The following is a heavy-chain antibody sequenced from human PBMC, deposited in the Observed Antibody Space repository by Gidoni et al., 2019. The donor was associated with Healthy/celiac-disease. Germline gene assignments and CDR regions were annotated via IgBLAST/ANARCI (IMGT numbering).Heavy chain of an antibody. CDR3: ARGGGSPYYYYYMDV. CDR1: VFTFRSYD. V-gene: IGHV3-13*04. J-gene: IGHJ6*03. CDR2: IGTAGDT. D-gene: IGHD2-15*01. Sequence: VQLVESGGGLVQPGGSLRLSCAASVFTFRSYDMHWVRQATGKGMEWVSAIGTAGDTYYPGSVKGRFTSSRENAKNSLYRQMNSLRAGDTAVYYCARGGGSPYYYYYMDVGGKGTTVNVSS.